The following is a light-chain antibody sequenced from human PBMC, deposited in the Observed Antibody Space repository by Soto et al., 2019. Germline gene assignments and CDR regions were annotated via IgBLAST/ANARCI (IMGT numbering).Light chain of an antibody. CDR1: QSVSSSY. V-gene: IGKV3-20*01. J-gene: IGKJ1*01. Sequence: EIVLTQSPVTLSLSPGERATLSCRASQSVSSSYLAWYQQKPGQTPRLLIHGVSSRATGIPDRFSGSGSGTDFTLTISRLEPEDFAVYYCHQYGKSPWTFGQGTKVDIK. CDR2: GVS. CDR3: HQYGKSPWT.